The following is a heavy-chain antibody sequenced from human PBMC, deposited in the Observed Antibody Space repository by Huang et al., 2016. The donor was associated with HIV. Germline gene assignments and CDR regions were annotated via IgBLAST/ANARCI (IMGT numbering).Heavy chain of an antibody. CDR3: ASEIAAASIDY. D-gene: IGHD6-13*01. J-gene: IGHJ4*02. V-gene: IGHV3-21*01. CDR1: GFTFSSYS. CDR2: ISSSSSYI. Sequence: EVQLVESGGGLVKPGGSLRLSCAASGFTFSSYSMNWVRQAPGKGREWVSSISSSSSYIYYADSVKGRFTISRDNAKNSLYLQMNSLRAEDTAVYYCASEIAAASIDYWGQGTLVTVSS.